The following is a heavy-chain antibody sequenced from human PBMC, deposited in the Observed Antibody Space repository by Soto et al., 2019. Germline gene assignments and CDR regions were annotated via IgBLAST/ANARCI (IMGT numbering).Heavy chain of an antibody. CDR3: ARDRGGYNFDY. Sequence: SVKVSCKASGGTFSSYAISWVRQAPGQGLEWMGGIIPIFGTANYAQRFQGRVTITADKSTSTAYMELSSLRSEDTAVYYCARDRGGYNFDYWGQGTLVTVSS. CDR2: IIPIFGTA. J-gene: IGHJ4*02. D-gene: IGHD1-1*01. CDR1: GGTFSSYA. V-gene: IGHV1-69*06.